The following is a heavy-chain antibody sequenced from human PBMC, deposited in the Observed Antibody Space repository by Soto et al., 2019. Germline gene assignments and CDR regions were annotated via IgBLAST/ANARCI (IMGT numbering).Heavy chain of an antibody. CDR2: IYSGGST. V-gene: IGHV3-53*04. CDR1: GFTFSSYA. Sequence: GGSLRLSCAASGFTFSSYAMSWVRQAPGKGLEWVSVIYSGGSTYYADSVKGRFTISRHNSKNTLYLQMNSLRAEDTAVYYCARESAVEYSSSSGYYYMDVWGKGTTVTVSS. CDR3: ARESAVEYSSSSGYYYMDV. J-gene: IGHJ6*03. D-gene: IGHD6-6*01.